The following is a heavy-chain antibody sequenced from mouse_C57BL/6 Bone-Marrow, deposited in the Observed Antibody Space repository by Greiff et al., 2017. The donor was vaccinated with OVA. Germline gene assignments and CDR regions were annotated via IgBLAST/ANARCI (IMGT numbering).Heavy chain of an antibody. V-gene: IGHV1-52*01. CDR3: ARQGELRLRGWYYFDY. D-gene: IGHD3-2*02. J-gene: IGHJ2*01. CDR2: IDPSDSET. Sequence: QVQLQQPGAELVRPGSSVKLSCKASGYTFTSYWMHWVKQRPIQGLEWIGNIDPSDSETHYNQKFKDKATLTVDTSSSTAYMQLSSLTSEDSSVYYCARQGELRLRGWYYFDYWGQGTTLTVSS. CDR1: GYTFTSYW.